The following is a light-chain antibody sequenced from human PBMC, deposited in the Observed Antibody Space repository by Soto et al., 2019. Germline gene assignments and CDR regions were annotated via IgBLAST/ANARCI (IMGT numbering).Light chain of an antibody. CDR3: QQYGNSRYT. Sequence: EIVLTQSPGTLSLSPGERATLSCRASQSVSSSYLAWYQQNPGQAPRLLISAASSRATGIPDRFSGSGSGTDFTLTISRLEPEDFVVYYCQQYGNSRYTFGQGTKLEIK. V-gene: IGKV3-20*01. CDR2: AAS. CDR1: QSVSSSY. J-gene: IGKJ2*01.